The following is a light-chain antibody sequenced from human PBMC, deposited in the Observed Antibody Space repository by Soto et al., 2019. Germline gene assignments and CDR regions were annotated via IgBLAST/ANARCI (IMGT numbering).Light chain of an antibody. J-gene: IGLJ2*01. CDR2: DVS. Sequence: QSALTQPASVSGSPGQSITISCTGTSSDVGGYNYVSWYQQHPGKAPKLMIYDVSNRPSGVSNRFSDSKSGNTASLTISGLPAEDEAESYCSSYTSSSTVVFGGGTKVTVL. V-gene: IGLV2-14*01. CDR3: SSYTSSSTVV. CDR1: SSDVGGYNY.